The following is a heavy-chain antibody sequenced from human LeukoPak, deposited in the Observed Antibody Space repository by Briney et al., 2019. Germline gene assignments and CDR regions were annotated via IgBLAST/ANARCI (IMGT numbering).Heavy chain of an antibody. Sequence: ASVKVSCKASGYTFTSYYMPWVRQAPGQGLEWMGIINPSGGSTSYAQKFQGRVTMTRDMSTSTVYMELSSLRSEDTAVYYCARDRGSTTMDVWGKGTTVTVSS. J-gene: IGHJ6*04. D-gene: IGHD1-26*01. CDR2: INPSGGST. CDR3: ARDRGSTTMDV. V-gene: IGHV1-46*01. CDR1: GYTFTSYY.